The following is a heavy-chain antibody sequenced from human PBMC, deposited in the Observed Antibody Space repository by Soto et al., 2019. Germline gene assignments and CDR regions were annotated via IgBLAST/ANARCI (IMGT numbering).Heavy chain of an antibody. Sequence: ASVKVSCKASGYTFTSYGISWVRQAPGQGLEWMGWISAYNGNTNYAQKLQGRVTMTTDTSTSTAYMELRSLRSDDTAVYYCARAIRIGVITHSTYYYDSSGYSHQNYYFDYWGQGTLVTVSS. D-gene: IGHD3-22*01. V-gene: IGHV1-18*01. CDR2: ISAYNGNT. CDR3: ARAIRIGVITHSTYYYDSSGYSHQNYYFDY. J-gene: IGHJ4*02. CDR1: GYTFTSYG.